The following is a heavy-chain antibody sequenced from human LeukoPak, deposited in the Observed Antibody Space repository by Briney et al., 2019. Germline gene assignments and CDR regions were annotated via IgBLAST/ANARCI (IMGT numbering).Heavy chain of an antibody. CDR2: INPEKRDT. CDR3: AKKVRGPSHPLDF. J-gene: IGHJ4*02. D-gene: IGHD5-12*01. V-gene: IGHV1-2*02. CDR1: GYTFSGYA. Sequence: ASVKVSCKASGYTFSGYAIHWVRQAPGQGLEWMGWINPEKRDTGYAHKFQGRVTLTSDTSISTAYMELSSLRSDDTAVYYCAKKVRGPSHPLDFWGQGTLVTVSS.